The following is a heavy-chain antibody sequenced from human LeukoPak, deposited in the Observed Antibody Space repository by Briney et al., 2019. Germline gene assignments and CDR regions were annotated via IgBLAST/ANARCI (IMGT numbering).Heavy chain of an antibody. CDR3: AKDAGGLMPDTTMGD. D-gene: IGHD1-26*01. V-gene: IGHV3-23*01. Sequence: PGGSLRLSCAASGFTFSSYAMSWVRQAPGKGLEWVSAISGSGGSTYYADSVKGRFTVSRDNSKNTVYLQLNSLRAEDTAVYYCAKDAGGLMPDTTMGDWGQGTLVTVSS. CDR1: GFTFSSYA. J-gene: IGHJ4*02. CDR2: ISGSGGST.